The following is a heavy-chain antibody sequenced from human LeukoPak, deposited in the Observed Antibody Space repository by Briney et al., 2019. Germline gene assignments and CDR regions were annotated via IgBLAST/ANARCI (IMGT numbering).Heavy chain of an antibody. D-gene: IGHD6-19*01. CDR3: ARGPQWRGDYYYMDV. CDR1: RYSFTNFD. V-gene: IGHV1-8*01. CDR2: MNPNSGNK. J-gene: IGHJ6*03. Sequence: GASVKVSCKASRYSFTNFDISWVRQATGQGLEWMGWMNPNSGNKGYAQKFQGRVSMTMNTSITTAYMELSSLRSEDTAVYYCARGPQWRGDYYYMDVWGRGTTVTVSS.